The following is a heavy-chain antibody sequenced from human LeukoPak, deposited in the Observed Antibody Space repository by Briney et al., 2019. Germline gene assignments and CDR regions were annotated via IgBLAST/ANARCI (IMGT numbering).Heavy chain of an antibody. V-gene: IGHV4-59*01. CDR1: GDSISRYY. D-gene: IGHD3-10*01. CDR3: ASGSGFFHR. Sequence: PSETLSLTCTVSGDSISRYYWSWIRQGPGKGLEGIGYIYYSGTTKYNPSLKSRVSISVDTSKNQISLHLNSVTAADTALYYCASGSGFFHRWGQGTPVTVSS. CDR2: IYYSGTT. J-gene: IGHJ4*02.